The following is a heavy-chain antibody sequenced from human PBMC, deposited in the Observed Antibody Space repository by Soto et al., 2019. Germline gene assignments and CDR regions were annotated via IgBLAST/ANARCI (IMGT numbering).Heavy chain of an antibody. Sequence: QVGLQESGPGLVKPSETLSLTCSVSGRSITSYYWSWVRQPPGKGLEWIGYIYDNGITSQNPSLKKRVTMSADTSQNPFSLKLTSVTGADTAVYFCARTYDSNGYANEFDSWGQGILVTVTS. CDR2: IYDNGIT. J-gene: IGHJ4*02. CDR3: ARTYDSNGYANEFDS. V-gene: IGHV4-59*12. CDR1: GRSITSYY. D-gene: IGHD3-22*01.